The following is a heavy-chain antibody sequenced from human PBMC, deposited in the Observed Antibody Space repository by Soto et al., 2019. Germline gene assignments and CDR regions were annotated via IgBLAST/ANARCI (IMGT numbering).Heavy chain of an antibody. CDR2: INAGNGNT. V-gene: IGHV1-3*01. CDR1: GYTFTSYA. J-gene: IGHJ2*01. CDR3: ARGWSLYSYFDL. Sequence: QVQLVQSGAEVKKPGASVKVSCKASGYTFTSYAMHWVRQAPGQRLEWMGWINAGNGNTKYSQNFQGRFTITRDTSASTSSMELSSLRSAHTAVYYSARGWSLYSYFDLWGRCNLVTLPS. D-gene: IGHD3-3*01.